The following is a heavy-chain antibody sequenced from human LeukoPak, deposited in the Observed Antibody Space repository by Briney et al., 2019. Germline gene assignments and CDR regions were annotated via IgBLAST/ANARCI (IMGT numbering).Heavy chain of an antibody. V-gene: IGHV4-59*01. Sequence: PSETLSLTCTVSGGSISSYHWSWIRQPPGKGLECIGYIYYSGSTHYNPSLKSRVTISVDTSKNQFSLKLSSGNDADTAVYFCARARNYYDSSDYYYEGDAFDIWGQGTMVTVSS. CDR1: GGSISSYH. CDR2: IYYSGST. J-gene: IGHJ3*02. D-gene: IGHD3-22*01. CDR3: ARARNYYDSSDYYYEGDAFDI.